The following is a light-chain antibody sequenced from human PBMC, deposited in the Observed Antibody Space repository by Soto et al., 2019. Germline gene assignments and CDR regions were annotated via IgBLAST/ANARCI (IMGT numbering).Light chain of an antibody. J-gene: IGLJ1*01. CDR2: HNN. CDR1: SSNIGAGYD. Sequence: QSVLTQPPSVSGAPGQRVTISCTGSSSNIGAGYDVHWYQQLPGTAPKLLIYHNNNRPSGVPDRFSGSQSGTSASLAITGLQAEDEADYYCSSYAGSSTYVFGTGTKVTVL. V-gene: IGLV1-40*01. CDR3: SSYAGSSTYV.